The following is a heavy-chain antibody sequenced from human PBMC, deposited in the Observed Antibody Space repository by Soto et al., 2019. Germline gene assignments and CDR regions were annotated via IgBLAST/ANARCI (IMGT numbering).Heavy chain of an antibody. V-gene: IGHV3-74*01. CDR2: MNSDGSST. CDR1: GFNLSSYW. CDR3: VRDRASYSGSFDY. J-gene: IGHJ4*02. D-gene: IGHD1-26*01. Sequence: PGGSLRLSCAASGFNLSSYWMHWVRQAPGKGLVWVSRMNSDGSSTTYADSVKGRFTISRDNAKNTLYLQMNSLRAEDTALYFCVRDRASYSGSFDYWGQGTLVTVSS.